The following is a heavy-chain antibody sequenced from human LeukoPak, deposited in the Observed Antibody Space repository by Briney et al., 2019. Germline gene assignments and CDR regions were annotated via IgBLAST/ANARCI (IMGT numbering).Heavy chain of an antibody. Sequence: SETLSLTCTVSGGSVSSSSYYWGGIRQPPGKGLEWSGSIYYSGSTYYNPSLKRPVTISVDTSKNQSPLKLSSVTAADTAVYYSARGYYYMDVWGKGTTVTVSS. V-gene: IGHV4-39*06. CDR1: GGSVSSSSYY. CDR2: IYYSGST. J-gene: IGHJ6*03. CDR3: ARGYYYMDV.